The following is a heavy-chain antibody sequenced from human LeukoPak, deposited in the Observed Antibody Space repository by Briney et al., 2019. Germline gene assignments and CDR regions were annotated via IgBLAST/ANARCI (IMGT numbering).Heavy chain of an antibody. J-gene: IGHJ5*02. Sequence: GGSLRLSCAASGFTFSSYAMSWVRQAPGKGLEWVSAISGSGGSTYYADSVKGRFTISRDNSKNTLYLQMNSLRAEDTAVYYCAKVPTGSRYCSGGSCYSFRSWFDPWGQGTLVTVSS. V-gene: IGHV3-23*01. D-gene: IGHD2-15*01. CDR2: ISGSGGST. CDR3: AKVPTGSRYCSGGSCYSFRSWFDP. CDR1: GFTFSSYA.